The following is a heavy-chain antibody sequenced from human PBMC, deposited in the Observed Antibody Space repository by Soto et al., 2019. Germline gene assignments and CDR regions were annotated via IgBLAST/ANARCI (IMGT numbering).Heavy chain of an antibody. D-gene: IGHD2-2*01. J-gene: IGHJ6*02. CDR3: ARSQGSSTSLEIYYYYYYGMDV. CDR2: IIPISGTA. Sequence: QVQLVQSVAEVKKPGSSVKASCKASGGTFSSYAISWVRQAPGQGLEWMGGIIPISGTANYAQKFQGRVTITADESTSTAYMELSSLRSEDTAVYYCARSQGSSTSLEIYYYYYYGMDVWGQGTTVTVSS. V-gene: IGHV1-69*01. CDR1: GGTFSSYA.